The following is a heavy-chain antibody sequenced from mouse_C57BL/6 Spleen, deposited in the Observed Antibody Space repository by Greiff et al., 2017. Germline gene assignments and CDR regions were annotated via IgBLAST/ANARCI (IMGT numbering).Heavy chain of an antibody. CDR1: GYAFTNYL. V-gene: IGHV1-54*01. D-gene: IGHD1-1*01. Sequence: QVQLQQSGAELVRPGTSVKVSCKASGYAFTNYLIEWVKQRPGQGLEWIGVINPGSGGTNYNEKFKGKATLTADKSSSTAYMQLSSLTSEDSAVYFCARGGGSRFAYWGQGTLVTVSA. CDR3: ARGGGSRFAY. CDR2: INPGSGGT. J-gene: IGHJ3*01.